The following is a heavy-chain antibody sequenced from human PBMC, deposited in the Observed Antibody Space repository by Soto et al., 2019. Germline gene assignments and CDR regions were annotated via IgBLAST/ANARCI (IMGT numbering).Heavy chain of an antibody. CDR2: IYHSGST. J-gene: IGHJ4*02. CDR1: GGSISSSNW. V-gene: IGHV4-4*02. CDR3: ASQGHHYIDY. Sequence: QVQLQESGPGLVKPSGTLSLTCAVSGGSISSSNWWSWVRQPPGKGLEWIGEIYHSGSTNYNPSLKXXVXIXEDKSKNQFSLKLSSVTAADTAVYYCASQGHHYIDYWGQGTLVTVSS.